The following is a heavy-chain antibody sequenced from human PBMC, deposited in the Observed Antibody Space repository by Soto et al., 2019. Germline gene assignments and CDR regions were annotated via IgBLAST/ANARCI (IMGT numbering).Heavy chain of an antibody. D-gene: IGHD6-19*01. J-gene: IGHJ4*02. CDR1: GITFSSYA. CDR2: ISGSGDST. Sequence: EVQLLESGGGLVQPGGSLRLSCAASGITFSSYAMNWVRQAPGKGLEWVSVISGSGDSTYYADSVKGRFTISRDNSKNTLYLQMNSLRAEDTAVYYCARRSSGWYFDYWGQGTLVTVSS. CDR3: ARRSSGWYFDY. V-gene: IGHV3-23*01.